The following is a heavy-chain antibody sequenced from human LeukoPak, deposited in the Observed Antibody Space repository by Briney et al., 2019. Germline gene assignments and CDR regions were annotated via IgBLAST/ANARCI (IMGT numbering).Heavy chain of an antibody. V-gene: IGHV3-7*01. Sequence: GSLRLSCEASGVTFSDFWMTWVRQAPGKGLEWVATMNQDESQKYYVDSVKGRFTISRDNAKNALFLQMNSLRGEDTAIYYCASFEYKYSFGGQGTLVTVSS. D-gene: IGHD2/OR15-2a*01. CDR3: ASFEYKYSF. CDR2: MNQDESQK. J-gene: IGHJ4*02. CDR1: GVTFSDFW.